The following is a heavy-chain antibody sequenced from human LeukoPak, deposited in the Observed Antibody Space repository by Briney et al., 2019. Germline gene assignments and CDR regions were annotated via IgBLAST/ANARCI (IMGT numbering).Heavy chain of an antibody. J-gene: IGHJ4*02. V-gene: IGHV3-7*01. D-gene: IGHD6-19*01. CDR1: GFTFSAYW. Sequence: PGESLRLSCAASGFTFSAYWVTWVRQAPGKGLEWVANINEGGNVKFYVDSVKGRFTISRDNTKISLYLQMYSLRAEDTAVYYCARVGKNGWDFDHWGQGTLVTVSS. CDR2: INEGGNVK. CDR3: ARVGKNGWDFDH.